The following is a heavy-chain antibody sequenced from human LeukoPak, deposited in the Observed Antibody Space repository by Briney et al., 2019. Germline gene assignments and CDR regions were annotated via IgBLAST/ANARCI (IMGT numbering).Heavy chain of an antibody. CDR1: GFTFSNYA. J-gene: IGHJ4*02. CDR3: AKWGDYDVLTGYYVPDY. D-gene: IGHD3-9*01. Sequence: PGASLRLSCAASGFTFSNYAMSWVRQAPGKGLGWVSAILGSGGSTYYADSVKGRFTVSRDNSKSTLYSQMNSLRAEDTALYYCAKWGDYDVLTGYYVPDYWGQGTLVTVSS. V-gene: IGHV3-23*01. CDR2: ILGSGGST.